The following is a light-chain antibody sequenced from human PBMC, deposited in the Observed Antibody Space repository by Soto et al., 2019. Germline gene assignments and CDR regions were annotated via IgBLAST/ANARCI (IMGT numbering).Light chain of an antibody. V-gene: IGKV3-20*01. Sequence: EVGLTQSPGTVSLSPGERATLSCWASQTVSRNYLAWYQQKPGQAPRLLIYGASSRATGIPDRFSGSGSGTDFTLTIRRLEPEAFAVYYCHHYGSARWTFGQGTKVDIK. CDR1: QTVSRNY. J-gene: IGKJ1*01. CDR3: HHYGSARWT. CDR2: GAS.